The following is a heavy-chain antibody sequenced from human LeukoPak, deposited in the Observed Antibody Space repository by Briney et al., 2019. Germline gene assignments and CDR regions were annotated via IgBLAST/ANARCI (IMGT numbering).Heavy chain of an antibody. J-gene: IGHJ4*02. V-gene: IGHV4-59*08. D-gene: IGHD3-22*01. CDR2: IYYSGST. CDR1: GGSISSYY. CDR3: ARHLYYYDSSGYSRPIFDY. Sequence: SETLSLTCTVSGGSISSYYWSWIRQPPGKGLEWIGYIYYSGSTNYNPSLKSRVTISVDTSKNQFSLKLSSVTAADTAVYYCARHLYYYDSSGYSRPIFDYWGQGTLVTVSS.